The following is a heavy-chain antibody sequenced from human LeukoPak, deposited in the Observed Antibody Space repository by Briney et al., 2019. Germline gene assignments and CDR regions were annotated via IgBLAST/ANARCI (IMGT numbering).Heavy chain of an antibody. V-gene: IGHV4-59*08. D-gene: IGHD6-13*01. CDR3: VRKGSSWYYFDY. Sequence: PSETLSLTCTVSGDSISTYYWNWIRQSPGKGLEWIGYIYYSGSTNYNPSLKSRVTISVDTSKNQFSLKLSSVTAADTAVYYCVRKGSSWYYFDYWGQGTLATVSS. CDR1: GDSISTYY. J-gene: IGHJ4*02. CDR2: IYYSGST.